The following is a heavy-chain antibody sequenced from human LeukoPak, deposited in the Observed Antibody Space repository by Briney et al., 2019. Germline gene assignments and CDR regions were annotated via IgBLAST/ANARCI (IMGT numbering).Heavy chain of an antibody. CDR1: GFTFSSYS. J-gene: IGHJ6*03. CDR2: ISSSSYI. D-gene: IGHD6-13*01. V-gene: IGHV3-21*01. Sequence: GGSLRLSCAASGFTFSSYSMNWVRQAPGKGLEWVSSISSSSYIYYADSVKGRFTISRDNAKNSLYLQMNSLRAEDTAVYYCARGIAADYYYYYYMDVWGKGTTVTISS. CDR3: ARGIAADYYYYYYMDV.